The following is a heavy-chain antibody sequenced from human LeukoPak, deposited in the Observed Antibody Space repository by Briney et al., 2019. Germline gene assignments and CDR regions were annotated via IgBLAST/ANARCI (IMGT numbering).Heavy chain of an antibody. CDR1: GHTFNNSD. CDR2: MTPNSGTR. D-gene: IGHD3-9*01. J-gene: IGHJ5*02. CDR3: ARGRGRVRYQSWFDP. V-gene: IGHV1-8*02. Sequence: ASVKLSCKASGHTFNNSDINWVRQATGQGLEWMGWMTPNSGTRGDAQKFQGRVAMSTNTSISPAYMELSSLRFEDAAVYYCARGRGRVRYQSWFDPWGQGTLVTVSS.